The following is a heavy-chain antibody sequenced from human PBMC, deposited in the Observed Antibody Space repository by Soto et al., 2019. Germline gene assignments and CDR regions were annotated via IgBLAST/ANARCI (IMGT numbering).Heavy chain of an antibody. J-gene: IGHJ6*02. Sequence: GGSLRLSCATSGFTFSNLDMHWVRQVPGKGLEWVSAIGAARDPYYLGSVKGRFTISRENAKNSMYLQMNDLRAGDSAVYYCARAYTGRLPRRADYYYAMDVWGQGTTVTVSS. D-gene: IGHD2-2*02. CDR3: ARAYTGRLPRRADYYYAMDV. V-gene: IGHV3-13*05. CDR2: IGAARDP. CDR1: GFTFSNLD.